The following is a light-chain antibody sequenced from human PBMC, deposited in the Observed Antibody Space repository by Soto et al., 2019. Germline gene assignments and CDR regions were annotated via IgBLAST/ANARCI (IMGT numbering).Light chain of an antibody. Sequence: QCVLTQPASVSGSPGQSITISCTGTSSDVGGYNYVSWYQQHPGKAPKLMIYDVSNRPSGVSDRFSGSKSGNTASLTISGLQAEDEADYYCSSYTSSSTYVFGGGTKVTVL. J-gene: IGLJ1*01. CDR2: DVS. CDR1: SSDVGGYNY. V-gene: IGLV2-14*01. CDR3: SSYTSSSTYV.